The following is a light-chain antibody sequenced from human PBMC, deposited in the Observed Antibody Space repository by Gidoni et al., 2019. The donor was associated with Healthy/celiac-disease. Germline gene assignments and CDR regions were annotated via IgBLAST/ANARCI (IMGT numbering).Light chain of an antibody. CDR3: QQLNSYSIT. V-gene: IGKV1-9*01. J-gene: IGKJ5*01. Sequence: IQLTQSPSSLSASVGDRVTITCRASQGISSYLAWYPQKPGKAPKLLIYAASTLQSGVPSRFSGSGSGTDFTLTISSLQPEDFATYYCQQLNSYSITFXXXTRLEIK. CDR2: AAS. CDR1: QGISSY.